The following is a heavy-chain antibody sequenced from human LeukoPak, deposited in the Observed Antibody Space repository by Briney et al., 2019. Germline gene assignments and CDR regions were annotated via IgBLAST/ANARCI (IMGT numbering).Heavy chain of an antibody. V-gene: IGHV3-7*01. CDR2: IEQDGSEK. D-gene: IGHD2-15*01. J-gene: IGHJ3*02. Sequence: PGGSLRLSCAASGFTFSRYWMSWVRQAPGKGLVWVANIEQDGSEKYYVDSVKGRFTISRDNAKNSLYLKMNSLRAEDTAVYYCAREFCSGAKCYPMGAFDMWGQGTMVTVSS. CDR1: GFTFSRYW. CDR3: AREFCSGAKCYPMGAFDM.